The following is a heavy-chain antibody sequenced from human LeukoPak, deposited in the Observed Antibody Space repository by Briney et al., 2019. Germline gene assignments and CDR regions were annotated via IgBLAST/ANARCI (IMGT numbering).Heavy chain of an antibody. Sequence: ASVKVFCNASGYTFTAHYMHWVPQAPGQGLEWMGRINPNSGGTNYAQKFQGRVTMTRDTSISTAYMELSRLRSDDTAVYYCARGLPGVLHVSGQGTTVTVSS. CDR1: GYTFTAHY. CDR3: ARGLPGVLHV. CDR2: INPNSGGT. D-gene: IGHD1-14*01. J-gene: IGHJ6*01. V-gene: IGHV1-2*02.